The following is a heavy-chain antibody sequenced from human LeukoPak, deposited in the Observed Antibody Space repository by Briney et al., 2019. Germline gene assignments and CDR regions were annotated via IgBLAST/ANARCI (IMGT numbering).Heavy chain of an antibody. V-gene: IGHV4-39*01. CDR2: MYYSGST. CDR1: GGSISSSTYY. J-gene: IGHJ4*02. CDR3: ARHGGYHDIFDY. D-gene: IGHD1-26*01. Sequence: PLETLSLTCTVSGGSISSSTYYWGWIRQPPGKGLEWIGSMYYSGSTYYNPSLKSRVTISVDTSKNQFSLKLSSVTAADTAVYYCARHGGYHDIFDYWGQGTLVTVSS.